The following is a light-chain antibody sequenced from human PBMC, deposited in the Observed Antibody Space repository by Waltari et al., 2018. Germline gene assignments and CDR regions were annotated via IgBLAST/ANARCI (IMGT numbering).Light chain of an antibody. CDR3: QQYYSTPRT. CDR1: QSVLYSSNNKNY. J-gene: IGKJ1*01. Sequence: DIVMTQSPDSLAVSLGERATINCKSSQSVLYSSNNKNYLAWYQQKPARPPKLLIYLASTRESGVPDRFSGSGSVTDFTLTISSLQAEDVAVYYCQQYYSTPRTFGQGTKVEIK. CDR2: LAS. V-gene: IGKV4-1*01.